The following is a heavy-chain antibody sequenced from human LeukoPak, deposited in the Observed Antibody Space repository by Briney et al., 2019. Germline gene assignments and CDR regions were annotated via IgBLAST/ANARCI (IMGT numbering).Heavy chain of an antibody. J-gene: IGHJ5*02. CDR1: GYTFTGYY. D-gene: IGHD6-19*01. CDR3: ARAGVAVAGSRGHNWFDP. Sequence: ASVKVSCKASGYTFTGYYMHWVRQAPGQGLEWMGWINPNSGGTNYAQKFQGWVTMTRDTSISTAYMELSRLRSDDTAVYYCARAGVAVAGSRGHNWFDPSGQGTLVTVSS. CDR2: INPNSGGT. V-gene: IGHV1-2*04.